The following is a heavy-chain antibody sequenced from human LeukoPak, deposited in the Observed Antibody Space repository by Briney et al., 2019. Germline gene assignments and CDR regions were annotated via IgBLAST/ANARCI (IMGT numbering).Heavy chain of an antibody. J-gene: IGHJ4*02. CDR3: ERGRMRARVGDY. Sequence: PSETLSLTCAVYGGSFSGYYWSWIRQPPAKGLEWIGEINHSGSTNYNPSLKRRVTISVDTAKNQFSLKLSSVNAAEKDVYYCERGRMRARVGDYWGPGTLVTVSS. V-gene: IGHV4-34*01. D-gene: IGHD1-26*01. CDR2: INHSGST. CDR1: GGSFSGYY.